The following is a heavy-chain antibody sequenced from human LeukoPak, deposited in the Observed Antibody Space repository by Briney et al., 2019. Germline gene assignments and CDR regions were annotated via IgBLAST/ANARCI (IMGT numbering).Heavy chain of an antibody. D-gene: IGHD3-22*01. CDR1: GFSLSTSGVG. V-gene: IGHV2-5*02. J-gene: IGHJ2*01. CDR3: AHTGHYYARSNPSWHFDL. CDR2: IYWDDDK. Sequence: GSGPTLVNPTQTLTLTCTFSGFSLSTSGVGVGWIRQPPGKALDWLAVIYWDDDKRYSPSLKSRLTITKDTSKNQVVLTMTNMDPVDTATYYCAHTGHYYARSNPSWHFDLWGRGTLVTVSS.